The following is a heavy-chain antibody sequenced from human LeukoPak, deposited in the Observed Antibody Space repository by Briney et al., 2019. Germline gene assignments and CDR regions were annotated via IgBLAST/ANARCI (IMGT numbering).Heavy chain of an antibody. J-gene: IGHJ4*02. CDR1: GGTFSSYA. CDR2: IIPILGIA. Sequence: SVKVSCKASGGTFSSYAISWVRQAPGQGLEWMGRIIPILGIANYAQKFQGRVTITADKSTSTAYMELSSLRSEDTAVYYCARDPGYCSGGSCYPPSYFDYWGQGTLVTVSS. D-gene: IGHD2-15*01. V-gene: IGHV1-69*04. CDR3: ARDPGYCSGGSCYPPSYFDY.